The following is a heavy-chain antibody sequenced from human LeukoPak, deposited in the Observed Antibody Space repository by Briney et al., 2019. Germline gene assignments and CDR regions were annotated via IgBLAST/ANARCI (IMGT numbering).Heavy chain of an antibody. J-gene: IGHJ5*01. CDR2: IVIGSGNT. D-gene: IGHD6-13*01. CDR3: AAAPHHSSSWYGGSKFWWFDS. V-gene: IGHV1-58*02. CDR1: GFTFTSSA. Sequence: TSEKVSCKASGFTFTSSAMYWVRQARGQRHEWIGWIVIGSGNTNYAQKFQERVTITRDMSTSTAYMELSSLRSEDTAVYYCAAAPHHSSSWYGGSKFWWFDSWGQGTLVTVSS.